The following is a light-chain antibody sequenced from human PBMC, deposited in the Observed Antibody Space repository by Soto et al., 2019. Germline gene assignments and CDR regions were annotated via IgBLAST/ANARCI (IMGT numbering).Light chain of an antibody. V-gene: IGLV2-14*01. J-gene: IGLJ2*01. CDR3: CSYISTSTPWV. CDR2: EVS. CDR1: SSDVGDYKY. Sequence: QSALTQPASVSGSPGQSITISCTATSSDVGDYKYVSWYQQHPGKAPKLMIYEVSNRPSGVSNRFSGSKSGNTASLTISGLQAEDEADYYCCSYISTSTPWVFGGGTKLTVL.